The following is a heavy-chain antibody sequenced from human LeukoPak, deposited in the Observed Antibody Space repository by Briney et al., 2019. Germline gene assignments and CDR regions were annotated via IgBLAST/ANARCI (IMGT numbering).Heavy chain of an antibody. CDR2: IIPIFGTA. J-gene: IGHJ6*02. CDR1: GGTFSSYA. CDR3: ARAGYCSGGSCSLHPAYYYYYGMDV. D-gene: IGHD2-15*01. V-gene: IGHV1-69*06. Sequence: SVKVSCKASGGTFSSYAISWVRQAPGQGLEWMGGIIPIFGTANYAQKFQGRVTITADKSTSTAYMELSSLRSEDTAVYYCARAGYCSGGSCSLHPAYYYYYGMDVWGQGTTVTVSS.